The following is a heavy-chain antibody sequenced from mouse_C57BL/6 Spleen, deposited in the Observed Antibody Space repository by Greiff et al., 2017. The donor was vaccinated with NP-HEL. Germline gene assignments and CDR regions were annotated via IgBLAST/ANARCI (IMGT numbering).Heavy chain of an antibody. CDR3: ARTYYGSRKNFDY. V-gene: IGHV5-17*01. D-gene: IGHD1-1*01. CDR1: GFTFSDYG. CDR2: ISSGSSTI. J-gene: IGHJ2*01. Sequence: EVKLVESGGGLVKPGGSLKLSCAASGFTFSDYGMHWVRQAPEKGLEWVAYISSGSSTINYADTVKGRFTISRDNAKNTLYLQMTSLRSEDTAIYDCARTYYGSRKNFDYWGQGTTLTVSS.